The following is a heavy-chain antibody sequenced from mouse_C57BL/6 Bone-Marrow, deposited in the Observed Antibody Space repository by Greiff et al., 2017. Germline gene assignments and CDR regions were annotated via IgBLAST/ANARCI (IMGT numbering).Heavy chain of an antibody. Sequence: QVQLQQPGAELVRPGPSVKLSCKASGYTFTSYWMHWVKQRPGQGLEWIGVIDPSDSYTNYNQKFKGQATLTVDPSSSTAYMQLSSLTSEDSAVYYCAGYAIDYWGQGTSVSVSS. CDR2: IDPSDSYT. CDR3: AGYAIDY. CDR1: GYTFTSYW. J-gene: IGHJ4*01. V-gene: IGHV1-59*01.